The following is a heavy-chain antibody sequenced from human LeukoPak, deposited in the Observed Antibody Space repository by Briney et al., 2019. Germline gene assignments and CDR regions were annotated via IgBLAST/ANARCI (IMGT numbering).Heavy chain of an antibody. V-gene: IGHV1-69*04. J-gene: IGHJ4*02. CDR2: IIPILGIA. CDR3: ARSPPTDGSPFLDY. CDR1: GGTFSSYA. D-gene: IGHD5-24*01. Sequence: ASVKVSCKASGGTFSSYAISWVRQAPGQGLEWMGRIIPILGIANYAQKFQGRVTITADKSTSTAYMELSSLRSEDTAVYYCARSPPTDGSPFLDYWGQGTLVTVSS.